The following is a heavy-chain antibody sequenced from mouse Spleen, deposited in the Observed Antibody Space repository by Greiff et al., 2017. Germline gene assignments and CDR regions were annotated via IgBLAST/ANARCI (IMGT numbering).Heavy chain of an antibody. D-gene: IGHD1-1*01. J-gene: IGHJ4*01. V-gene: IGHV14-4*01. CDR2: IDPENGDT. CDR1: GFNIKDDY. CDR3: TTWRGRSSLYYAMDY. Sequence: EVQVVESGAELVRPGASVKLSCTASGFNIKDDYMHWVKQSPEQGLEWIGWIDPENGDTEYASKFQGKATITADTSSNTAYLQLSSLTSEDTGVYYCTTWRGRSSLYYAMDYWGQGASGTGSS.